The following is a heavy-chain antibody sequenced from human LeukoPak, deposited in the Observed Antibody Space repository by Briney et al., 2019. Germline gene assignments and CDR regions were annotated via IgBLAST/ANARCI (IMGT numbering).Heavy chain of an antibody. CDR1: GFTFSSYS. J-gene: IGHJ4*02. Sequence: GGSLRLSCAASGFTFSSYSMNWVRQAPGKGLEWVAVISYDGSNKYYADSVKGRFTISRDNSKNTLYLQMNSLRAEDTAVYYCAKDLWESIAAYFDYWGQGTLVTVSS. V-gene: IGHV3-30*18. D-gene: IGHD6-25*01. CDR3: AKDLWESIAAYFDY. CDR2: ISYDGSNK.